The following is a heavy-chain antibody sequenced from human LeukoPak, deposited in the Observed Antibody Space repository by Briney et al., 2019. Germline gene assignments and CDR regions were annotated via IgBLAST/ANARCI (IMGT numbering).Heavy chain of an antibody. D-gene: IGHD2-15*01. J-gene: IGHJ3*02. CDR1: GSIFTSYF. Sequence: SQMFSWKASGSIFTSYFSGGGRQLPGKVLELMGIISPCDSDTRYNPSFQGQATISAEKSIRPALLQWSSLNASDTAMYCLARGSGTGYCIGGSCYREDFDIWGQGKMVTVSS. V-gene: IGHV5-51*01. CDR2: ISPCDSDT. CDR3: ARGSGTGYCIGGSCYREDFDI.